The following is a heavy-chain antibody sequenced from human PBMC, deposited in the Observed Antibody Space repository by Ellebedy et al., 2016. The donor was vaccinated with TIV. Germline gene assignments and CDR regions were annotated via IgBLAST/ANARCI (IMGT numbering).Heavy chain of an antibody. CDR1: GFTFSSYA. Sequence: GESLKISCAASGFTFSSYAMSWVRQAPGKGLEWVSVISGSGGSTYYADAVKGRFTISRDNSKNTLYLQMNSLRAEDTAVNYCAKGAVAADYFDYWGQGTLVTVSS. D-gene: IGHD6-13*01. CDR3: AKGAVAADYFDY. V-gene: IGHV3-23*01. J-gene: IGHJ4*02. CDR2: ISGSGGST.